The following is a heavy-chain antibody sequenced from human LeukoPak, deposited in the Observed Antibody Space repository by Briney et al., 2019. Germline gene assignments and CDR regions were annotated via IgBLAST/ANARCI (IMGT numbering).Heavy chain of an antibody. CDR3: AGERMVLGSSWSQPRDGYFDY. V-gene: IGHV3-30-3*01. J-gene: IGHJ4*02. CDR2: ISYDGSNK. Sequence: ARYLRLSSAASGFTFSSYAMHWVRQAPGKGLEWVAVISYDGSNKYYADSVKGRFTISRDNSKNTLYLQMNSLRAEDTAVYYCAGERMVLGSSWSQPRDGYFDYWGQGTLVTVSS. CDR1: GFTFSSYA. D-gene: IGHD3-10*01.